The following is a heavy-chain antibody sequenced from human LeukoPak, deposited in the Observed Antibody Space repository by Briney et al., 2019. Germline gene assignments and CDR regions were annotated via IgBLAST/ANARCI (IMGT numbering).Heavy chain of an antibody. D-gene: IGHD3-3*01. CDR1: GYTLTQLS. V-gene: IGHV1-24*01. J-gene: IGHJ3*02. Sequence: ASVKVSCKVPGYTLTQLSVHWVRQAPGKGLEWMGGFDVEDGEIIYAQKFQGRVTMTEDTSTDTAYTELSSLRSEDTAVYYCATNRQIMILGVVIMPAFDIWGQGTMVTVSS. CDR3: ATNRQIMILGVVIMPAFDI. CDR2: FDVEDGEI.